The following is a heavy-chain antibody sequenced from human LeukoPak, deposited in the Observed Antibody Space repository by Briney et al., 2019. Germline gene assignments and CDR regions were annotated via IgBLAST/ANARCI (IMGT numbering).Heavy chain of an antibody. J-gene: IGHJ4*02. Sequence: GGSLRLSCAASGLTFSSYAMSWVRQAPGKGLEWVSAISGSGGSTYYADSVKGRFTISRDNSKNTLYLQMNSLRAEDTAVYYCAKDKYSGSYHSTPADYWGQGTLVTVSS. V-gene: IGHV3-23*01. CDR2: ISGSGGST. CDR1: GLTFSSYA. CDR3: AKDKYSGSYHSTPADY. D-gene: IGHD1-26*01.